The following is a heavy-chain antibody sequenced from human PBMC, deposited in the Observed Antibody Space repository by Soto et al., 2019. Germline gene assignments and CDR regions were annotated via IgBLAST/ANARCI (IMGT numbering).Heavy chain of an antibody. D-gene: IGHD2-2*01. Sequence: QVQLVQSGAEVLNPRSSLKVSCKASGDTLGSFAFSWVLQAPGQGLEWLGGIIPILRSVSHAQRFQGRLTLTADESSRTVFMELTRLTSEDTADYYCATEGVSVPAGTFEYWGQGTLVTVSS. V-gene: IGHV1-69*01. CDR3: ATEGVSVPAGTFEY. J-gene: IGHJ4*02. CDR2: IIPILRSV. CDR1: GDTLGSFA.